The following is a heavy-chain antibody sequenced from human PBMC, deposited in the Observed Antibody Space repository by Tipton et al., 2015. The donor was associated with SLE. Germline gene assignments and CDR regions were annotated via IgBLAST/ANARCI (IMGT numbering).Heavy chain of an antibody. J-gene: IGHJ4*02. V-gene: IGHV4-34*12. Sequence: TLSLTCSVYGDSLSGQYWSWIRQPPGKGLEWIGEVFRGGSTNSNPSLKSRVTISVDKSKNQFSLKLSSVTVADTAVYYCAKDYNHDNADYNWGQGPLVLVSS. CDR3: AKDYNHDNADYN. CDR1: GDSLSGQY. CDR2: VFRGGST. D-gene: IGHD4-17*01.